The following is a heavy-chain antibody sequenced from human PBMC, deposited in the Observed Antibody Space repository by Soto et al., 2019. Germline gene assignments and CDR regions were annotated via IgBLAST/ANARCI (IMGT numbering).Heavy chain of an antibody. CDR2: ISGSGIST. CDR3: AKEPVGPDWYFDL. V-gene: IGHV3-23*01. CDR1: GFTFRSYA. Sequence: DVQLLESGGGLVQPGGSLRLSCAASGFTFRSYAMSWVRQAPGKGLEWDSGISGSGISTHYAASVKGRFTVSRDNSKTTLYLQMNSLRSEDTAVYNCAKEPVGPDWYFDLWGRGTLVTVSS. J-gene: IGHJ2*01.